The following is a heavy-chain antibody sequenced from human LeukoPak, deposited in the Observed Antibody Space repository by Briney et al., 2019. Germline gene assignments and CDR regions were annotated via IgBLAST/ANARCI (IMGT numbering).Heavy chain of an antibody. CDR2: IYTSGST. Sequence: SQTLSLTCIVSVGSISSGSYYWSWIRQPAGKGLEWIGRIYTSGSTNYNPSLKSRVTISVDTSKNQSSLKLSSVTAADTAVYYCARGGDLDYWGQGTLVTVSS. J-gene: IGHJ4*02. CDR1: VGSISSGSYY. V-gene: IGHV4-61*02. D-gene: IGHD3-16*01. CDR3: ARGGDLDY.